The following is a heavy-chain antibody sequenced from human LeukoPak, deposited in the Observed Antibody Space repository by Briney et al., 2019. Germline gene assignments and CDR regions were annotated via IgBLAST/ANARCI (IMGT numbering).Heavy chain of an antibody. CDR2: VSANGRT. J-gene: IGHJ4*02. CDR3: ARDSPIVVISFPVY. V-gene: IGHV4-61*09. D-gene: IGHD3-22*01. CDR1: RGSITGDPHY. Sequence: SETLSLTCSVSRGSITGDPHYWTWIRQTAGKGLEWIGHVSANGRTTYNPSLKSRVAISVDTSKKKFFLRLDSVTAADTAAYYCARDSPIVVISFPVYWGQGTLVTVSS.